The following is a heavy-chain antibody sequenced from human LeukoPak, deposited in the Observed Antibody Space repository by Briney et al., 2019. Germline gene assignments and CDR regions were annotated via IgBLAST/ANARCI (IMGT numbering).Heavy chain of an antibody. D-gene: IGHD1-26*01. CDR3: ARGIVGATPVDY. J-gene: IGHJ4*02. CDR1: GGSISSGGYY. Sequence: SQTLSLTCTVSGGSISSGGYYWSWIRQHPGKGLEWIGYIYYSGSTYYNPSLKSRVTISVDTSKNQFSLKLSSVTAADTAVYYCARGIVGATPVDYWGQGTLVTVSS. CDR2: IYYSGST. V-gene: IGHV4-31*03.